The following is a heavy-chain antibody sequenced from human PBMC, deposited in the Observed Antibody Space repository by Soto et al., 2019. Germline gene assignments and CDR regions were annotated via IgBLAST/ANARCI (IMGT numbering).Heavy chain of an antibody. Sequence: QVQLQESGPGLVKPSETLSLTCTVSGGSIDGYNCAWIRQPPGKSLEWVGYVYYNGGSRYNPSLESRVTLSMDTSKSQFSLPLRSVTAADTAGYYCVRQGIGNLHGLVDVWGRGTTVTVSS. V-gene: IGHV4-59*08. D-gene: IGHD3-10*01. CDR2: VYYNGGS. J-gene: IGHJ6*02. CDR3: VRQGIGNLHGLVDV. CDR1: GGSIDGYN.